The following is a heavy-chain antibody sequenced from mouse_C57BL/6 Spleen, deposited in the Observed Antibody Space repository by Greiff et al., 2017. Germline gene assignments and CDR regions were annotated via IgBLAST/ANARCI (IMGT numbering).Heavy chain of an antibody. Sequence: QVQLQQSGPELVKPGASVKISCKASGYAFSSSWMNWVKQRPGRGLEWIGRIDPNSGGTKYNEKFKSKATLTVDKPSSTAYMQLSSLTSEDSAVYYCARTGDDYDGFAYWGQGTLVTVSA. V-gene: IGHV1-72*01. J-gene: IGHJ3*01. D-gene: IGHD2-4*01. CDR2: IDPNSGGT. CDR3: ARTGDDYDGFAY. CDR1: GYAFSSSW.